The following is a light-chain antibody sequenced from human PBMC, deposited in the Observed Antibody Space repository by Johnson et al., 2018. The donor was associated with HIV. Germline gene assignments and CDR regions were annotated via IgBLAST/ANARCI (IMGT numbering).Light chain of an antibody. CDR3: GTWDSSLSGV. CDR1: SSNIGNNR. Sequence: QSVLTQPPSVSAAPGQKVTISCSGSSSNIGNNRVSWYQQLPGTAPKLLIYDNNKRPSGIPDRFSGSKSGTSATLGITGLQTGAEADYYCGTWDSSLSGVFGTGTKVTVL. J-gene: IGLJ1*01. CDR2: DNN. V-gene: IGLV1-51*01.